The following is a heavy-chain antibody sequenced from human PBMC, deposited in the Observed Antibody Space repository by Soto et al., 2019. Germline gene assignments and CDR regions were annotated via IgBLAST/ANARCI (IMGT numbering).Heavy chain of an antibody. CDR1: SGSISSSNW. D-gene: IGHD2-21*01. CDR3: AKTNGDNNWFAP. V-gene: IGHV4-4*02. Sequence: ASETLSLTCAVSSGSISSSNWWSWVRQPPGKGLEWIGEIYHSGSTNYNPSLKSRVTISVDKSKNQFSLKLSSVTAADTAVYYCAKTNGDNNWFAPWGQGTLVTVTS. CDR2: IYHSGST. J-gene: IGHJ5*02.